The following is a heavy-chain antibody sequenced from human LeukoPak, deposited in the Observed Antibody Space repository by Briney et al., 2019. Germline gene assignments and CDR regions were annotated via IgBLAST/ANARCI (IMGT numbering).Heavy chain of an antibody. Sequence: GGSLRLSCAASGFTCSSYGMHWVRQAPGKGLEWVSVIYSGGSTYYADSVKGRFTISRDNSKNTLYLQMNSLRAEDTAVYYCARESPDGYNDYWGQGTLVTVSS. J-gene: IGHJ4*02. CDR1: GFTCSSYG. D-gene: IGHD5-24*01. CDR3: ARESPDGYNDY. CDR2: IYSGGST. V-gene: IGHV3-53*01.